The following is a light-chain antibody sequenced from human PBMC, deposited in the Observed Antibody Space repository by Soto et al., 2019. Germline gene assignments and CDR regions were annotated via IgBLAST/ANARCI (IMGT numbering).Light chain of an antibody. CDR2: GAS. J-gene: IGKJ1*01. CDR3: QQYGSSPPYT. V-gene: IGKV3-20*01. CDR1: QSVSSSY. Sequence: EIVLTQSPGTLSLSPGERATLSCRASQSVSSSYLAWYQQKPAQAPRLLIYGASSRATGIPDRFSGSGSGTDFTLTISRLEPEDFAVYYCQQYGSSPPYTFGQGTKVEIK.